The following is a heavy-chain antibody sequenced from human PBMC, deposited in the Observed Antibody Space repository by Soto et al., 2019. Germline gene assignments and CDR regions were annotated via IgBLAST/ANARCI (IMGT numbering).Heavy chain of an antibody. Sequence: GSLRLSCAGSGFTFRWFGMNWVRQAPGKGLEWVARISNDGSNEYYVDSVKGRFTISRDNSKNTLYLQMDSLRAEDTAVYYCAKGEVRGIIPSYFDYWGLGTLVTVSS. V-gene: IGHV3-30*18. CDR1: GFTFRWFG. CDR2: ISNDGSNE. CDR3: AKGEVRGIIPSYFDY. J-gene: IGHJ4*02. D-gene: IGHD3-10*01.